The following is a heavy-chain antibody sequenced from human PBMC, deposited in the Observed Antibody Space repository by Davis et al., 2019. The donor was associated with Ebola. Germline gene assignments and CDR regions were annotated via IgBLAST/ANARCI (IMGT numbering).Heavy chain of an antibody. CDR3: AGEGAGGDGYNRGYYFDY. Sequence: GGSLRLSCAAPGFTFSSYAMHWVRLAPGKGLEWVAVISYDGNNEYYTDFVKVRFTISRDNSKNTLYLQMNSQRAEDKAVYYCAGEGAGGDGYNRGYYFDYWGQGTLVTVSS. V-gene: IGHV3-30-3*01. CDR2: ISYDGNNE. CDR1: GFTFSSYA. J-gene: IGHJ4*02. D-gene: IGHD5-24*01.